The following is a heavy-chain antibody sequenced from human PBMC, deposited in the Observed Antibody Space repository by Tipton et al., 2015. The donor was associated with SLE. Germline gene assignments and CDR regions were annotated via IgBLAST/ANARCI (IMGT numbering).Heavy chain of an antibody. CDR1: GGSISSGSFY. J-gene: IGHJ3*02. Sequence: TLSLTCTVSGGSISSGSFYWSWIRQPAGKGLEWIGRIYTSESTKYNPSLKSRVTISVDTSKNQFSLKLTSVTAADTAVYYCARVLGAFDIWGRGTMVTVAS. D-gene: IGHD3-16*01. CDR3: ARVLGAFDI. V-gene: IGHV4-61*02. CDR2: IYTSEST.